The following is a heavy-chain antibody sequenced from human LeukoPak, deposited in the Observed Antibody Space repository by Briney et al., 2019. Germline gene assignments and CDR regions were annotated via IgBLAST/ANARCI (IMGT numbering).Heavy chain of an antibody. D-gene: IGHD2/OR15-2a*01. V-gene: IGHV3-21*01. CDR3: TRDATYYLRYGYFDY. J-gene: IGHJ4*02. Sequence: GGSLRLSCAASGFSISSSAMNWVRQAPGKGLEWVSSINNVASHIYYAGSVRGRFTISRDNAKNSVYLQMNSLRAEDTAVYYCTRDATYYLRYGYFDYWGQGTLVTVSP. CDR1: GFSISSSA. CDR2: INNVASHI.